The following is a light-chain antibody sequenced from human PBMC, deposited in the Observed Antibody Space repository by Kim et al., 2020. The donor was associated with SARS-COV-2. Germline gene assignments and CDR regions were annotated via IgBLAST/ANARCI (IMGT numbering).Light chain of an antibody. CDR1: QSVSSN. CDR2: GAS. J-gene: IGKJ2*01. CDR3: QQYNNWPRHT. V-gene: IGKV3-15*01. Sequence: VSPGERATRSCRASQSVSSNLAWYQQKPGQAPRLLIYGASTRATGIPARFSGSGSGTEFTLTISSLQSEDFAVYYCQQYNNWPRHTFGQGTKLEI.